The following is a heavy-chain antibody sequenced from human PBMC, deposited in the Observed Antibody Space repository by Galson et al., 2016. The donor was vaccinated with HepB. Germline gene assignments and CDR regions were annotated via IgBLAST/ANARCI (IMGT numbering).Heavy chain of an antibody. CDR3: ARDSGYNEHGGFDN. CDR2: IFGSGDRT. V-gene: IGHV3-23*01. D-gene: IGHD5-12*01. CDR1: GFTFSSYI. J-gene: IGHJ4*02. Sequence: FLRLSCAGPGFTFSSYIMSWVRQAPGKGLECVSTIFGSGDRTYYADSVKGRFTISRDNSKNTMYLQMSSLRVEDTAVYYCARDSGYNEHGGFDNWGQGTLVTVSS.